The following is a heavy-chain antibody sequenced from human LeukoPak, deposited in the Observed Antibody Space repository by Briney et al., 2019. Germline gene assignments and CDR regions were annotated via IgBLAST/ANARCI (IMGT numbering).Heavy chain of an antibody. CDR3: ARDYILGYCSSTSCYPDY. CDR2: ISSSSSYI. J-gene: IGHJ4*02. Sequence: GGSLRLSCAASGFTFSSYSMNWVRQAPGKGLEWVSSISSSSSYIYYADSVKGRFTISRDNAKNSPYLQMNSLRAEDTAVYYCARDYILGYCSSTSCYPDYWGQGTLVTVSS. V-gene: IGHV3-21*01. CDR1: GFTFSSYS. D-gene: IGHD2-2*01.